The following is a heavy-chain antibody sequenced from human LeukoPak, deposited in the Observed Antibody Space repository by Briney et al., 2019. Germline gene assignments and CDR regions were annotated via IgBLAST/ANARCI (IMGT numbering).Heavy chain of an antibody. J-gene: IGHJ3*02. CDR2: ISSSSSTI. CDR1: GFTFSSYS. V-gene: IGHV3-48*01. Sequence: GGSLRLSCAASGFTFSSYSMNWVRQAPGKGLEWVSYISSSSSTIYYADSVKGRFTISRDNAKNSLYLQMNSLRAEDTAVYYCARGGKYYDFWSGHLDALDIWGQGTMVTVSS. D-gene: IGHD3-3*01. CDR3: ARGGKYYDFWSGHLDALDI.